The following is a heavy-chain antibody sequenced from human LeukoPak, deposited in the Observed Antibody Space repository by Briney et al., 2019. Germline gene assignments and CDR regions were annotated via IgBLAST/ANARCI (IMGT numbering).Heavy chain of an antibody. CDR2: IKQDGSEK. D-gene: IGHD3-3*01. CDR3: ARDPRSYDFWSGYYSFDY. Sequence: GGSLRLSCAASGFTFSSYWMGWVRQAPGKGLEWVANIKQDGSEKYYVDSVKGRFTISRDNAKNSLYLQMNSLRAEDTAVYYCARDPRSYDFWSGYYSFDYWGQGTLVTVSS. J-gene: IGHJ4*02. V-gene: IGHV3-7*01. CDR1: GFTFSSYW.